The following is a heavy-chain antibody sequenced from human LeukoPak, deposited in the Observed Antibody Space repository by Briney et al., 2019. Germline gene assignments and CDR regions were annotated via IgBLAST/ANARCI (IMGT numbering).Heavy chain of an antibody. V-gene: IGHV4-39*07. CDR2: VYYSGNT. CDR1: GDSISRSTYY. D-gene: IGHD6-13*01. Sequence: SETLSLTCTVSGDSISRSTYYWGWIRQPPGKGLEWIGSVYYSGNTYYNPSLKSRVTISVDTSKNQFSLKLSSVTAADTAVYYCARAVAAAGIPPLWEGHESHEEVVPFDYWGQGTLVTVSS. CDR3: ARAVAAAGIPPLWEGHESHEEVVPFDY. J-gene: IGHJ4*02.